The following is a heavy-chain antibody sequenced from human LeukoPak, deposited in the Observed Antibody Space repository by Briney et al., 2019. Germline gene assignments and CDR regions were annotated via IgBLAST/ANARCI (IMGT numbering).Heavy chain of an antibody. CDR1: GGSFSGYY. CDR3: ARALVRATMVWYFDL. CDR2: ISHSGST. Sequence: PSETLSLTCAVSGGSFSGYYWSWIRQPPGKGREWIGEISHSGSTNYSPSLKSRVTISVDTSKNQFSLNLSSVTAADTAVYYCARALVRATMVWYFDLWGRGTLVTVSS. D-gene: IGHD5-12*01. V-gene: IGHV4-34*01. J-gene: IGHJ2*01.